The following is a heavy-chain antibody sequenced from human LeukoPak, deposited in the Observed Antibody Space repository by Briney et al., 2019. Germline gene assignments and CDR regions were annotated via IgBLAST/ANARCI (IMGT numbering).Heavy chain of an antibody. D-gene: IGHD3-10*01. CDR2: IWYDGSNK. CDR1: GFTFSSYG. J-gene: IGHJ4*02. Sequence: GGSLRLSCAASGFTFSSYGMHWVRQAPGKGLEWVAVIWYDGSNKYYADSVKGRFTISRDNSKNTLYLQMNSLRAEDTAVYYCAKGGSFYYGSGSLTHHFDYWGQGTLVTVSS. CDR3: AKGGSFYYGSGSLTHHFDY. V-gene: IGHV3-30*02.